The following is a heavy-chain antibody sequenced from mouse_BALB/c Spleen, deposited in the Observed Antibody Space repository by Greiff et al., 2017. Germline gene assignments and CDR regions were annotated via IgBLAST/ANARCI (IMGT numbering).Heavy chain of an antibody. V-gene: IGHV5-17*02. J-gene: IGHJ4*01. CDR3: ARSYRGHYYAMDY. CDR2: ISSGSSTI. D-gene: IGHD2-12*01. Sequence: EVKVVESGGGLVQPGGSRKLSCAASGFTFSSFGMHWVRQAPEKGLEWVAYISSGSSTIYYADTVKGRFTISRDNPKNTLFLQMTSLRSEDTAMYYCARSYRGHYYAMDYWGQGTSVTVSS. CDR1: GFTFSSFG.